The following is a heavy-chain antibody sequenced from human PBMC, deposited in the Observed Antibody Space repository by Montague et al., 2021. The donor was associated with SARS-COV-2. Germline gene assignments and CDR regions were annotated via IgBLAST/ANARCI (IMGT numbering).Heavy chain of an antibody. CDR3: ATITLGYRTNGVCQPPDY. V-gene: IGHV4-39*01. D-gene: IGHD2-8*01. J-gene: IGHJ4*02. CDR1: GDSISGSSYY. CDR2: IYYSGST. Sequence: SETLSLTCTVSGDSISGSSYYWGWIRQPPGKGLEWIGSIYYSGSTYYNPSLKSRVTMSVDTSKNQFSLKLSSVTAADTAVYYCATITLGYRTNGVCQPPDYWGQGTLVTVSS.